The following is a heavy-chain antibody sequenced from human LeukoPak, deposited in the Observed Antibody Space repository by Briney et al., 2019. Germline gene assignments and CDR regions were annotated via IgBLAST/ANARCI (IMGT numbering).Heavy chain of an antibody. Sequence: GGSLRLSCAASGFTLSSYWMSWVRQAPGKGLEWVANIKQDGSEKNYVDFVKGRFTISRDNSKNSLYLQMNSLRTEDTALYYCAKSKTAVTTGYLDYWGQGTLVTVSS. CDR2: IKQDGSEK. J-gene: IGHJ4*02. V-gene: IGHV3-7*03. CDR1: GFTLSSYW. D-gene: IGHD4-17*01. CDR3: AKSKTAVTTGYLDY.